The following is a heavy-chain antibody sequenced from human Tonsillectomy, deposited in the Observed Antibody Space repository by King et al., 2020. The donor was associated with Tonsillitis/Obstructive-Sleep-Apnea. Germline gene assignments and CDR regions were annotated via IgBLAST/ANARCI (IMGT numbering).Heavy chain of an antibody. D-gene: IGHD1-14*01. Sequence: GRLVQSGGGLVQPGGSLRLSCAASGFTFSTYAMTWVRQAPGKGLEWVSAISGSGGSTYYADSVKGRFTISRDNSKNTLYLQMNSLRAEDTAVYYCAKDLGWESGMAWGQGTLVTVSS. V-gene: IGHV3-23*04. J-gene: IGHJ5*02. CDR1: GFTFSTYA. CDR3: AKDLGWESGMA. CDR2: ISGSGGST.